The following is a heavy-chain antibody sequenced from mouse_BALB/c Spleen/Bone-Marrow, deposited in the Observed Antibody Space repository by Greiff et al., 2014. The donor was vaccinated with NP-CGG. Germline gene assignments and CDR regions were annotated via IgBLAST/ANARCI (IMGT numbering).Heavy chain of an antibody. CDR3: ARSGYVGNYPYFDY. CDR1: GYSFTSYY. J-gene: IGHJ2*01. CDR2: IFPGSGST. Sequence: VKLMESGPELVKPGASVKISCKASGYSFTSYYIHWVKQRPGQGLEWIGWIFPGSGSTKYNEKFKGKATLTADTSSSTAYMQLSSLTSEDSAVYFCARSGYVGNYPYFDYWGQGTTLTVSS. V-gene: IGHV1-66*01. D-gene: IGHD2-1*01.